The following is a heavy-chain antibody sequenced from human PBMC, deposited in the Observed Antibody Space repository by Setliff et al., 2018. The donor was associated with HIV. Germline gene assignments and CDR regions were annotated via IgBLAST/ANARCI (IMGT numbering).Heavy chain of an antibody. CDR1: GGSFSGYS. J-gene: IGHJ4*02. V-gene: IGHV4-59*08. CDR2: VYHSGST. Sequence: ETLSLTCAVYGGSFSGYSWTWIRQPPGKGLEWIGYVYHSGSTNYNPSLKSRVTISVDTSKNQFSMKLRSVTAADTAVYYCARLRSELGVFDYWVQGTLVTVSS. CDR3: ARLRSELGVFDY. D-gene: IGHD1-26*01.